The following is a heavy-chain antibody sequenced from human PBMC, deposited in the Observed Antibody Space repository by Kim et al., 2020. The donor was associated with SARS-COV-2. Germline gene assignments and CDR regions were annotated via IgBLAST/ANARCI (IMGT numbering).Heavy chain of an antibody. CDR1: GGSISSSSYY. Sequence: SETLSLTCTVSGGSISSSSYYWGWIRQPPGKGLEWIGSIYYSGSTYYNPSLKSRVTISVDTSKNQFSLKLSSVTAADTAVYYCARTIYGSGSYRNNWFDPWGQGTLVTVSS. J-gene: IGHJ5*02. V-gene: IGHV4-39*01. CDR2: IYYSGST. D-gene: IGHD3-10*01. CDR3: ARTIYGSGSYRNNWFDP.